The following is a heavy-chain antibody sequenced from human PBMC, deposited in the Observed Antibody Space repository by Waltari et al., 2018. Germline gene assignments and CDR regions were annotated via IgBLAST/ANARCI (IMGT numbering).Heavy chain of an antibody. CDR1: GYTFTAYY. V-gene: IGHV1-69-2*01. J-gene: IGHJ3*02. Sequence: EVQLVQSGAEVKKPGATVKISCKASGYTFTAYYMHWVQQAPGKGLEWMGRVDPEDGEKIYAEKFQGRVTITADTSTDTAYMELSSLGSEDTAVYYCATDQVDAFDIWGQGTMVTVSS. CDR3: ATDQVDAFDI. CDR2: VDPEDGEK.